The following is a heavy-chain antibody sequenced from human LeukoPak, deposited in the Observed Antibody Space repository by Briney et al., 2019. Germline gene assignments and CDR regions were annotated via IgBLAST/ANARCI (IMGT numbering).Heavy chain of an antibody. J-gene: IGHJ4*02. CDR1: GGSISSYY. V-gene: IGHV4-59*01. CDR2: IYYSGST. D-gene: IGHD3-16*01. CDR3: ARALGVGYDDY. Sequence: SETLSLICTVSGGSISSYYWSWIRQPPGKGLEWIGYIYYSGSTNYNPSLKSRVTISVDTSKNQFSLKLSSVTAADTAVYYCARALGVGYDDYWGQGTLVTVSS.